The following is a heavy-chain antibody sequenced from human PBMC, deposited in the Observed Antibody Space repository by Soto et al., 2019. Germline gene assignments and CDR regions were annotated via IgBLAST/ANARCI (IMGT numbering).Heavy chain of an antibody. CDR2: MTPISGDT. D-gene: IGHD3-10*01. CDR3: ARNLYNTGSFDH. Sequence: QVQLVQSGAEVKKPGASVKVSCKASGYTFTNYDINWVRQATGQGLEWVGWMTPISGDTGYAQNSQGRVTMTRDTPRSTAYLELSSLTSEYTAVYYCARNLYNTGSFDHWGQGSLVTVSS. V-gene: IGHV1-8*02. CDR1: GYTFTNYD. J-gene: IGHJ4*02.